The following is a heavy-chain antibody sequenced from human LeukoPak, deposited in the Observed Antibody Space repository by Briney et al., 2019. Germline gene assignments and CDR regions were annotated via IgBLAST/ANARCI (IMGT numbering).Heavy chain of an antibody. CDR2: IYSGGST. D-gene: IGHD6-6*01. Sequence: GGSLRLSCAASGFIVSSNYMSWVRQAPGKGLEWVSVIYSGGSTYYADSVKGRFTISRHNSKNTLYLQMNSLRAEDTAVYYCASGIVSSSPDYWGQGTLVTVSS. CDR1: GFIVSSNY. CDR3: ASGIVSSSPDY. V-gene: IGHV3-53*04. J-gene: IGHJ4*02.